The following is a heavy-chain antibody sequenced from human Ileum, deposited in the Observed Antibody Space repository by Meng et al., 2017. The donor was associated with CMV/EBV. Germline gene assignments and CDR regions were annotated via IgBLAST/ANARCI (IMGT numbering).Heavy chain of an antibody. CDR3: ARTWRGAIFGVVMT. V-gene: IGHV4-4*02. D-gene: IGHD3-3*01. CDR1: GGSISSSNW. CDR2: IYHSGST. Sequence: VSGGSISSSNWWSWVRQPPGKGLEWIGEIYHSGSTNYSPSLKSRVTISVDKSKNQFSLKLSSVTAADTAVYYCARTWRGAIFGVVMTWGQGTLVTVSS. J-gene: IGHJ5*02.